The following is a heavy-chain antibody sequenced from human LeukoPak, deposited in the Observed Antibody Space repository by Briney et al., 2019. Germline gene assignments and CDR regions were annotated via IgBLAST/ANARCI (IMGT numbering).Heavy chain of an antibody. CDR3: ARDRLAAAGTGG. J-gene: IGHJ4*02. CDR2: INHNSGGT. Sequence: ASVKVSCKASGYTFTGYYMHWVRQAPGQGLEWMGWINHNSGGTNYAQKFQGRVTMTRDTSISTAYMVLSTLRSDDTAVYYCARDRLAAAGTGGWGQGTLVIVSS. CDR1: GYTFTGYY. V-gene: IGHV1-2*02. D-gene: IGHD6-13*01.